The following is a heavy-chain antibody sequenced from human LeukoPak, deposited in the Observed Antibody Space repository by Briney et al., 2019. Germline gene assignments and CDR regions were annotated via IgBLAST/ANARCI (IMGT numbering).Heavy chain of an antibody. CDR2: IYYNGNT. Sequence: PSETLSLTCSVSGDSMSSYYWSWIRQPPGKGLEWIGYIYYNGNTNYNPSLKNRVTITVDRSKNEFSLKLNSVTAADTAVYFCARRGPSSSGYAGDGFDIWGQGTMVTVSS. J-gene: IGHJ3*02. V-gene: IGHV4-59*01. D-gene: IGHD3-22*01. CDR3: ARRGPSSSGYAGDGFDI. CDR1: GDSMSSYY.